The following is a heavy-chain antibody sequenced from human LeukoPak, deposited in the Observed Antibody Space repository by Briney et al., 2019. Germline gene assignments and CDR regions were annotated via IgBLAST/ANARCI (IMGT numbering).Heavy chain of an antibody. Sequence: PGGSLRLSCAACGFTVSSTHMNWVRQAPGKGLEWISILYSGGSTTYYADSVKGRFTISRDTSRNTLYLQMNSPRAEDTAVYYCARDSYAYYFYCWGQGTLVTVSS. CDR1: GFTVSSTH. CDR2: LYSGGSTT. D-gene: IGHD3-10*01. V-gene: IGHV3-53*01. J-gene: IGHJ4*02. CDR3: ARDSYAYYFYC.